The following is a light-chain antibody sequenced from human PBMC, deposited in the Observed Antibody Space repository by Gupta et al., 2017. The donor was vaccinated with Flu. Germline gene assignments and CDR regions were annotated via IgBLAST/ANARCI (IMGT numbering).Light chain of an antibody. Sequence: VITACTGSSSNSGSNSVHWYQHLPGTAPKLLIYSNDQRPSGVPDRFSGSKSGTSASPATSGLQSEDEADYYCSVSDNSLNGFEVFGTGTKVTVL. J-gene: IGLJ1*01. V-gene: IGLV1-44*01. CDR2: SND. CDR1: SSNSGSNS. CDR3: SVSDNSLNGFEV.